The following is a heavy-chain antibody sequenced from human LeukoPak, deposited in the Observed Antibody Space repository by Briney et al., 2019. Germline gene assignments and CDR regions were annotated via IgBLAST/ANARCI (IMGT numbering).Heavy chain of an antibody. CDR3: AKGDSSGYYLFDY. J-gene: IGHJ4*02. CDR2: ISWNSGSI. Sequence: PGGSLRLSCAASGFTSSSYWMHWVRQAPGKGLEWVSGISWNSGSIGYADSVKGRFTISRDNAKNSLYLQMNSLRAEDMALYYCAKGDSSGYYLFDYWGQGTLVTVSS. D-gene: IGHD3-22*01. V-gene: IGHV3-9*02. CDR1: GFTSSSYW.